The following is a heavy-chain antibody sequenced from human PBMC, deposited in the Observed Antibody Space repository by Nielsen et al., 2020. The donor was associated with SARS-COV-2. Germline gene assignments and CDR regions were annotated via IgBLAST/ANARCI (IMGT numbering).Heavy chain of an antibody. Sequence: SETLSLTCTVSGGSISSYSRSWIRQPPGKELEWIGYIFYSGTTNYNPSLRNRVSISMDTSKNQLSLRLRSVTAADTAVYYCAVYSQYTSSLNWFDPWGQGTLVTVSS. J-gene: IGHJ5*02. CDR1: GGSISSYS. D-gene: IGHD6-13*01. CDR3: AVYSQYTSSLNWFDP. CDR2: IFYSGTT. V-gene: IGHV4-59*08.